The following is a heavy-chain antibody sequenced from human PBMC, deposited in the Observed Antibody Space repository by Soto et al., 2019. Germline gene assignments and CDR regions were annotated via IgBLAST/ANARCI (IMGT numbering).Heavy chain of an antibody. J-gene: IGHJ5*02. D-gene: IGHD1-1*01. Sequence: SETLSLTCTVSGASISGFYWRWIRKSAGKGLEWIGRTYATGTTDYNPSLKSRVMMSVDTSKKQFSLKLRSVTAADTAVYYCVRDGTKTLRDWFDPWGQG. CDR3: VRDGTKTLRDWFDP. CDR2: TYATGTT. CDR1: GASISGFY. V-gene: IGHV4-4*07.